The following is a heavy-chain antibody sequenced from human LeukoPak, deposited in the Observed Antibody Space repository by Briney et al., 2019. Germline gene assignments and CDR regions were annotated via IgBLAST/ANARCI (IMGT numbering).Heavy chain of an antibody. CDR3: TKRLVRHFDY. Sequence: GGSLRLSCAASGFTFSNYDMNWVRQAPGKGLEWVSTISASDDSTYYADSVKGRFTISRDKSTNTLYLQMNSLGAEDTAVYYCTKRLVRHFDYWGQGTLVTVSS. J-gene: IGHJ4*02. D-gene: IGHD6-19*01. CDR2: ISASDDST. V-gene: IGHV3-23*01. CDR1: GFTFSNYD.